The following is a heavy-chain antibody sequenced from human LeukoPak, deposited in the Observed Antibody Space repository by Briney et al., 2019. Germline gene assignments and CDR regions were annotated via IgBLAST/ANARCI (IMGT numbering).Heavy chain of an antibody. CDR1: GASISSSNYY. J-gene: IGHJ4*02. CDR2: IYSSGNT. CDR3: AKSNGYGLIDY. V-gene: IGHV4-39*01. D-gene: IGHD5-12*01. Sequence: PSETLSLTCAVSGASISSSNYYWGWVRQSPGKGLEWIGNIYSSGNTYYNASLKSRVTMYIDTSRNQFSLKLSSVTAADTAMYYCAKSNGYGLIDYWGQGTLVTVSS.